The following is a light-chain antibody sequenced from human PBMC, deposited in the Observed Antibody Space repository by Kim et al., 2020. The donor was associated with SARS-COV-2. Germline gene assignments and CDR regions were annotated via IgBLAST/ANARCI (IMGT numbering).Light chain of an antibody. CDR1: QSVSSSS. CDR2: GAS. V-gene: IGKV3-20*01. J-gene: IGKJ4*01. Sequence: EIVLTQSPGTLSLSPGEGATLSCRASQSVSSSSLAWYQLKPGQTPRLIIYGASSRATGIPDRFSGSGSGTDFTLTISRLEPEDFAVYYCQQYGSSPTTFGGGTKLE. CDR3: QQYGSSPTT.